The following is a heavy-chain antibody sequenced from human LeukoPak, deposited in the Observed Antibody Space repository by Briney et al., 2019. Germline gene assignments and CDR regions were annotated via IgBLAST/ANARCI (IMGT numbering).Heavy chain of an antibody. Sequence: GGSLRLSCTASGFTFNTHAMSWVRRAPGKGLEWLSAISGRGDGTYYADSVKGRFTVSRDNSRNTLYLQMNSLRADDTAVYYCAKDSYGSGSYYEGNFDYWGQGTLVTVSS. J-gene: IGHJ4*02. CDR2: ISGRGDGT. V-gene: IGHV3-23*01. D-gene: IGHD3-10*01. CDR3: AKDSYGSGSYYEGNFDY. CDR1: GFTFNTHA.